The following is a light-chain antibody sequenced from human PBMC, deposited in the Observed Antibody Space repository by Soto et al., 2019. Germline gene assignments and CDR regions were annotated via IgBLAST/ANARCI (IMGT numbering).Light chain of an antibody. CDR1: TSDVGGYNY. V-gene: IGLV2-14*01. Sequence: QSVLAQPASVSGSPGQSITISCTVTTSDVGGYNYVSWYRQLPGQAPTLMIYEVTNRPSGVSNRFSGSKSGNTASLTISGLQVEDEADYYCSSKTSSSTPYVFGTGTKVTLL. J-gene: IGLJ1*01. CDR3: SSKTSSSTPYV. CDR2: EVT.